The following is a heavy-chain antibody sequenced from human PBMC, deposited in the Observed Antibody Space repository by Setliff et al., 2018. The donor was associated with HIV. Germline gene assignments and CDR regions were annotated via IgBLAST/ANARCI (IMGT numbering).Heavy chain of an antibody. V-gene: IGHV3-21*01. D-gene: IGHD3-3*01. CDR1: GFTFSSYS. J-gene: IGHJ6*03. Sequence: ETLSLSCAASGFTFSSYSMNWVRQAPGKGLEWVSSISSSSSYIYYADSVKGRFTISRDNAKNSLYLQMNSLRAEDTAVYYCARFLAPHYDFWSGYHLYYYYYYMDVWGKGTTVTVSS. CDR2: ISSSSSYI. CDR3: ARFLAPHYDFWSGYHLYYYYYYMDV.